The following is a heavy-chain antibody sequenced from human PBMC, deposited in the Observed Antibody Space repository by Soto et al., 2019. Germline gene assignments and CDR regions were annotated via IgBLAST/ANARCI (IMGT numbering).Heavy chain of an antibody. CDR3: ARVWGYYFDY. D-gene: IGHD2-21*01. CDR1: GGSISSSNW. CDR2: IYHSGST. Sequence: PSETLSLTCAVSGGSISSSNWWSWVRQPPGKGLEWIGEIYHSGSTNYNPSLKSRVTISVDTSKNQFSLKLSSVTAADTAVYYCARVWGYYFDYWGQGTLVTVSS. J-gene: IGHJ4*02. V-gene: IGHV4-4*02.